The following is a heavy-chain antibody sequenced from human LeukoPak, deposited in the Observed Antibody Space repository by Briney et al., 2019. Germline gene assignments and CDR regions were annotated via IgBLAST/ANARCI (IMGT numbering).Heavy chain of an antibody. D-gene: IGHD3-16*02. J-gene: IGHJ4*02. CDR1: GYSISSGYY. CDR2: IYYSGST. Sequence: SETLSLTCTVSGYSISSGYYWGWIRQPPGEGLEWIGSIYYSGSTYYNPSLKSRVTISVDTSKNQFSLKLSSVTAADTAVYYCVGDIMITFGGVIVDDYWGQGTLVTVSS. V-gene: IGHV4-38-2*02. CDR3: VGDIMITFGGVIVDDY.